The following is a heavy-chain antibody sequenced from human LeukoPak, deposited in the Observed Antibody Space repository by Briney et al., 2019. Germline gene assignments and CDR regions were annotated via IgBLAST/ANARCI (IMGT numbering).Heavy chain of an antibody. CDR1: GFTFSNYW. Sequence: GGSLRLSCAASGFTFSNYWMSWVRQAPGKGLEWVAHINRDGSEEHYMDSVKARFIISRDNAKNSLSLQMDSLRAEDTAVYYCARGYYDRYWGQGTLVTVSS. V-gene: IGHV3-7*01. CDR2: INRDGSEE. J-gene: IGHJ4*02. CDR3: ARGYYDRY. D-gene: IGHD3-22*01.